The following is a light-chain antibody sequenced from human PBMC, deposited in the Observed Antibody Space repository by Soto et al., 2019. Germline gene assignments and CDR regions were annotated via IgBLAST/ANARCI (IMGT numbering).Light chain of an antibody. J-gene: IGKJ2*01. CDR2: KAS. Sequence: DIQMTQSPSTLSASVGDRVTITCRASQGISSWLAWYQQKPGKAPKLLIYKASSLESGVPSRFSGSGSGTEFTLTISSLQPDDFSTYYCQQYNSYPYTFGQGTKLEIK. CDR3: QQYNSYPYT. CDR1: QGISSW. V-gene: IGKV1-5*03.